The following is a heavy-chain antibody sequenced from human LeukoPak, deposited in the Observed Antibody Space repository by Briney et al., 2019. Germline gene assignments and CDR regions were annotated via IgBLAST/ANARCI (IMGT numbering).Heavy chain of an antibody. CDR3: TRGVAAAEPYFDY. D-gene: IGHD2-15*01. V-gene: IGHV1-46*01. CDR2: INPTGGRS. Sequence: ASVKVSCKPSGYTFTSYGISWVRQAPGQGLEWMGIINPTGGRSSYPQKFQGRVTMTRDTSTSTVYMDLSNLRSEDTALYYCTRGVAAAEPYFDYWGQGTLVTVSS. J-gene: IGHJ4*02. CDR1: GYTFTSYG.